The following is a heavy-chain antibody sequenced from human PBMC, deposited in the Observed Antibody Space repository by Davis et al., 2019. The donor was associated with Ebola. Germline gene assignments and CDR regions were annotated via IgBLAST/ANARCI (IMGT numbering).Heavy chain of an antibody. CDR2: INAGNGNT. J-gene: IGHJ5*02. Sequence: AASVKVSCKASGYTFTSYAMHWVRQAPGQRLEWMGWINAGNGNTKYSQKFQGRVTITRDTSASTAYMELSSLRSEDTAVYYCARPVAGTSGWFDPWGQGTLVTVSS. D-gene: IGHD6-19*01. V-gene: IGHV1-3*01. CDR1: GYTFTSYA. CDR3: ARPVAGTSGWFDP.